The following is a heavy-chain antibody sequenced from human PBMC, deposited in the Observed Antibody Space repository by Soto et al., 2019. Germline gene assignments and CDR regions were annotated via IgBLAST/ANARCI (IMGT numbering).Heavy chain of an antibody. Sequence: SLRLSCAASGFTLNNYVMHWVRQAPGKGLEWVALVSHDGSNRHYADSVKDRFTLSRDNSKNTLSLQMDSLRAEDTAVYYCAREDESSGYAGTFHHWGQGT. CDR3: AREDESSGYAGTFHH. CDR2: VSHDGSNR. V-gene: IGHV3-30*04. J-gene: IGHJ1*01. CDR1: GFTLNNYV. D-gene: IGHD3-22*01.